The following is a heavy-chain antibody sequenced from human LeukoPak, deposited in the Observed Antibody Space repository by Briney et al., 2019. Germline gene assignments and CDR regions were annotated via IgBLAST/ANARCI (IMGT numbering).Heavy chain of an antibody. CDR3: ARGSGRYDAFDI. V-gene: IGHV4-59*01. J-gene: IGHJ3*02. Sequence: SETLSLTCTVSDGSISSYYWNWIRQPPGKGLEWIGHISYRGSTNYNPSLRSRVTISVDTSKNQVSLNLSSVTTADTAVYYCARGSGRYDAFDIWGQGTMVTVSS. D-gene: IGHD3-10*01. CDR1: DGSISSYY. CDR2: ISYRGST.